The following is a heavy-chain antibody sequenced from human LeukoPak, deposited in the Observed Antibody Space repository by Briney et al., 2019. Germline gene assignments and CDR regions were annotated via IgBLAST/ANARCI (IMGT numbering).Heavy chain of an antibody. Sequence: PGGSLRLSCAASGFTFSSNGMPWVRQAPGKGLEWVAFIRFDGSNTYYADSVKGRLTISRDTSKNTLYLQMNSLRPEDSAVYYCAKAGGSSWAVLDYWGQGTLVTVSS. J-gene: IGHJ4*02. CDR3: AKAGGSSWAVLDY. CDR2: IRFDGSNT. D-gene: IGHD6-13*01. CDR1: GFTFSSNG. V-gene: IGHV3-30*02.